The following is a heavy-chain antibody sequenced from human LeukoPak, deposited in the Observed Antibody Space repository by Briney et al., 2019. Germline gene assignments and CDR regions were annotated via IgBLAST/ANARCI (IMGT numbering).Heavy chain of an antibody. Sequence: SETLSLTCAVYGGSFSGYYWSWIRRPPGKGLEWIGEINHSGSTNYNPSLKSRVTISVDTSKSQFSLKLSSVTAADTAVYYCASRYCSSTSCGNWFDPWGQGTLVTVSS. J-gene: IGHJ5*02. CDR2: INHSGST. CDR3: ASRYCSSTSCGNWFDP. CDR1: GGSFSGYY. V-gene: IGHV4-34*01. D-gene: IGHD2-2*01.